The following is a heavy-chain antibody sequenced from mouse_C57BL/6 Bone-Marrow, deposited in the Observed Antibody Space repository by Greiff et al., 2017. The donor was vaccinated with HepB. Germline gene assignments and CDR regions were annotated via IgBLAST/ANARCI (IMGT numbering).Heavy chain of an antibody. V-gene: IGHV1-59*01. J-gene: IGHJ1*03. CDR3: ARMNYYGSREYFDV. Sequence: QVQLQQPGAELVRPGTSVKLSCKASGYTFTSYWMHWVKQRPGQGLEWIGVIDPSDSYTNYNQKFKGKATLTVDTSSSTAYMQLSSLTSEDSAVYDCARMNYYGSREYFDVWGTGTTVTVSS. D-gene: IGHD1-1*01. CDR2: IDPSDSYT. CDR1: GYTFTSYW.